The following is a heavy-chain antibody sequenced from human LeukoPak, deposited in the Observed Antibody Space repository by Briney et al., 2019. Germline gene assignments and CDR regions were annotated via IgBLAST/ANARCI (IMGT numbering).Heavy chain of an antibody. Sequence: PGGSLRFSCAASGCTFSSYEMNWVRQAPGKGLEWVSYISSSCSTIYYVDSVKGRFTISRDNAKNSLYLQMNSLRAEDTAVYYCAELGITMIGGVWGKGTTVTISS. CDR1: GCTFSSYE. CDR2: ISSSCSTI. D-gene: IGHD3-10*02. CDR3: AELGITMIGGV. J-gene: IGHJ6*04. V-gene: IGHV3-48*03.